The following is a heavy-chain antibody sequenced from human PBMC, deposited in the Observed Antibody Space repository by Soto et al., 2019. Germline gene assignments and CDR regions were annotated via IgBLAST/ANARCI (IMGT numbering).Heavy chain of an antibody. CDR3: ARGNMNV. CDR2: VSHVDDNK. Sequence: QVQLVESGGGVVQSGRSLRLSCAASGFTFNLFTFHWVRQTPGRGLEWVAVVSHVDDNKYYADSVKGRFTISRDNSKNTLYLQMNSLRHEDTALYYCARGNMNVWGPGTTGTVSS. V-gene: IGHV3-30-3*01. J-gene: IGHJ6*02. CDR1: GFTFNLFT.